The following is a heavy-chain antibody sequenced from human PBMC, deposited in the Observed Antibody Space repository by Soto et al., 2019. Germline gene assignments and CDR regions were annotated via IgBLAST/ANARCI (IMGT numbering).Heavy chain of an antibody. CDR2: IIPILGIA. V-gene: IGHV1-69*08. CDR1: GGTFSSYT. J-gene: IGHJ3*02. D-gene: IGHD2-8*01. CDR3: ARDNGKSSAFDI. Sequence: QVQLVQSGAEVKKPGSSVKVSCKASGGTFSSYTISWVRQAPGQGLEWMGRIIPILGIANYAQKFQGRVTITADKSTSTAYMELSSLRSEDTAVYYCARDNGKSSAFDIWGQGTMVTVSS.